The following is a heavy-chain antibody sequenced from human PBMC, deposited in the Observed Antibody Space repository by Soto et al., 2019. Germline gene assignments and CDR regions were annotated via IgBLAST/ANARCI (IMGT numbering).Heavy chain of an antibody. CDR3: ASQRPTVTTFDY. J-gene: IGHJ4*02. V-gene: IGHV4-34*01. CDR1: GGSFNGYY. D-gene: IGHD4-17*01. Sequence: QVQLLQWGAGLVKPSETLSLTCAVYGGSFNGYYWNWIRQPPGKGLEWIGEINHSGSTNYNPSLKSRVSISVDTSKNQFSLRLSSVTAADTAVYYCASQRPTVTTFDYWGQGTLVTVSS. CDR2: INHSGST.